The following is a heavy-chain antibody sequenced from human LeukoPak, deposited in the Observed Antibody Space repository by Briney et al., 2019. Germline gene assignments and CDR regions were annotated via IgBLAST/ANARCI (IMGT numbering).Heavy chain of an antibody. J-gene: IGHJ6*02. V-gene: IGHV3-23*01. CDR3: AIPVVSPSYYYYGIDV. D-gene: IGHD2-8*02. Sequence: PGGSLRLSCAASGFTFSSYAMSWVRQAPGKGLEWVSAISGSGGSTYYADSVKGRFTISRDNSKNTLYLQMNSLRAEDTAVYYCAIPVVSPSYYYYGIDVWGQGTTVTVSS. CDR2: ISGSGGST. CDR1: GFTFSSYA.